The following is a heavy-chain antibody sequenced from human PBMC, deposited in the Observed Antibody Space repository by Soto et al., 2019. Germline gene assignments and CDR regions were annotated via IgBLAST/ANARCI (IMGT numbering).Heavy chain of an antibody. CDR2: ISYDGSNK. J-gene: IGHJ6*02. V-gene: IGHV3-30-3*01. Sequence: GGSLRLSCAASGFTFSSYAMHWVRQAPGKGLEWVAVISYDGSNKYYADSVKGRFTISRDNSKNTLYLQMNSLRAEDTAVYYCAREDTAMVINYYYYGMDVWGQGTTVTVSS. CDR3: AREDTAMVINYYYYGMDV. D-gene: IGHD5-18*01. CDR1: GFTFSSYA.